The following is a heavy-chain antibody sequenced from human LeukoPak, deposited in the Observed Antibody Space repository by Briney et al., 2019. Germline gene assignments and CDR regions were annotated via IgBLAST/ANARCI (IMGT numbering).Heavy chain of an antibody. D-gene: IGHD6-13*01. V-gene: IGHV4-39*07. CDR1: GFTFSSYA. J-gene: IGHJ3*02. CDR2: IYYSGST. Sequence: GSLRLSCAASGFTFSSYAMSWVRQAPGKGLEWIGSIYYSGSTYYNPSLKSRVTISVDTSKNQFSLRLSSVTAADTAVYYCARDLSHSSRWYQAFDIWGQGTMVTVSS. CDR3: ARDLSHSSRWYQAFDI.